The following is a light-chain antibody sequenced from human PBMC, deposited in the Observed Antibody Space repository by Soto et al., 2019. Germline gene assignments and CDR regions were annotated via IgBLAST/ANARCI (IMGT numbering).Light chain of an antibody. CDR3: QQYYSLPLI. V-gene: IGKV4-1*01. CDR1: QSGLFRSNNKNY. CDR2: WAS. J-gene: IGKJ4*01. Sequence: DIVMTQSPDSLAVSLGERATINCKSSQSGLFRSNNKNYLAWYQQKPGQPPKLLIYWASTRESGVPDRFSGSGSRTDFTLTISSLQAEDVALYYCQQYYSLPLIFGGGTKVEIK.